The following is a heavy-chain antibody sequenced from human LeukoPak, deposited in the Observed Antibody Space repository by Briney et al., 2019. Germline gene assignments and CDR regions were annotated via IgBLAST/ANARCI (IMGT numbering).Heavy chain of an antibody. CDR1: GFTFSNGW. V-gene: IGHV3-15*01. CDR2: IKSKTDGGTT. Sequence: PGGSLRLSCAAFGFTFSNGWMSWVRQAPGKGLEWVGRIKSKTDGGTTDYAAPVKGRFTISRDDSKNTLYLQMNSLKTEDTAVYYCSALAGYGMDVWGQGTTVTVSS. CDR3: SALAGYGMDV. J-gene: IGHJ6*02. D-gene: IGHD6-13*01.